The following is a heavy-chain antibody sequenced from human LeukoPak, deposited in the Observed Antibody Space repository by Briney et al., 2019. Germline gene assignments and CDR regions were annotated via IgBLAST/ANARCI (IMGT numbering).Heavy chain of an antibody. CDR3: TRAYATPSRTPGY. V-gene: IGHV3-72*01. CDR1: GFTFSDHY. J-gene: IGHJ4*02. Sequence: PGGSLRLSCAASGFTFSDHYMDWVRQAPGKGLEWVGRTRNKASSYTTEYAASVKGRFTISRDDLKNSLYLQLNSLKTEDTAVYYCTRAYATPSRTPGYWGQGTLVTVSS. CDR2: TRNKASSYTT. D-gene: IGHD2-2*01.